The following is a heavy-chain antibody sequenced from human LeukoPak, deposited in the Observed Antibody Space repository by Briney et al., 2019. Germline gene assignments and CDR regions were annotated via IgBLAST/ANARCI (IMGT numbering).Heavy chain of an antibody. D-gene: IGHD5-12*01. J-gene: IGHJ5*02. CDR2: IYSTGNT. Sequence: SETLSLTCTASGGSISSSSNYWGWIRQPPGKGLEWIGTIYSTGNTYYNPSLKSRLTISVDMSKNQFSLKLSSVTAADTAVYYCARGGESGYDTWGQGSLVTVSS. V-gene: IGHV4-39*01. CDR3: ARGGESGYDT. CDR1: GGSISSSSNY.